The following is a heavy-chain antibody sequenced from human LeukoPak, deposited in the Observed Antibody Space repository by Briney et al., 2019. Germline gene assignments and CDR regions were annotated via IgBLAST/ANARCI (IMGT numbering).Heavy chain of an antibody. V-gene: IGHV3-53*01. Sequence: GGSLRLFCAASGFTVSSNYMSWVRQAPGKGLEWVSVIYSGGSTYYADSVKGRFTISRDNSKNTLYLQMNSLRAEDTAVYYCARETVGAVRAFDIWGQGTMVTVSS. CDR3: ARETVGAVRAFDI. J-gene: IGHJ3*02. CDR2: IYSGGST. D-gene: IGHD1-26*01. CDR1: GFTVSSNY.